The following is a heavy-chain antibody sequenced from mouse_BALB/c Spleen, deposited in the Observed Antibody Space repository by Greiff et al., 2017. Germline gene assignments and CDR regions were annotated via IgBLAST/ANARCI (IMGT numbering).Heavy chain of an antibody. V-gene: IGHV14-3*02. D-gene: IGHD2-3*01. Sequence: EVKLLESGAELVKPGASVKLSCTASGFNIKDTYMHWVKQRPEQGLEWIGRIDPANGNTKYDPKFQGKATITADTSSNTAYLQLSSLTSEDTAVYYCARSMNAMDYWGQGTSVTVSS. CDR2: IDPANGNT. J-gene: IGHJ4*01. CDR3: ARSMNAMDY. CDR1: GFNIKDTY.